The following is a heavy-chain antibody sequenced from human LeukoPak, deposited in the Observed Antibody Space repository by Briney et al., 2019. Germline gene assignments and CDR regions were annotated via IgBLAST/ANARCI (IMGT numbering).Heavy chain of an antibody. V-gene: IGHV3-48*03. CDR1: GFMFRSYE. Sequence: QPGGSLRLSCATSGFMFRSYEMNWVRQAPGKGLEWVPYISSSGNIYYTESVKGRFTISRDNAKDSLDLQMNSLRVEDTAVYYCARAGFGAGGAFDVWGQGTMVTVSS. D-gene: IGHD3-10*01. J-gene: IGHJ3*01. CDR3: ARAGFGAGGAFDV. CDR2: ISSSGNI.